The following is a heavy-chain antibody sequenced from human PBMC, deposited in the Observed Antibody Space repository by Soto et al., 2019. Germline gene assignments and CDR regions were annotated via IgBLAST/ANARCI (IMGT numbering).Heavy chain of an antibody. Sequence: SVKVSCKASGGTFSSYAISWVRQAPGQRLEWMGGIIPIFGTANYAQKFQGRVTSTADKSTSTAYRELGSLRSEDPAVDYCARAPLITIFGVSETSYYYYYGMDVWGKGTTVTVPS. CDR1: GGTFSSYA. CDR2: IIPIFGTA. D-gene: IGHD3-3*01. V-gene: IGHV1-69*06. CDR3: ARAPLITIFGVSETSYYYYYGMDV. J-gene: IGHJ6*04.